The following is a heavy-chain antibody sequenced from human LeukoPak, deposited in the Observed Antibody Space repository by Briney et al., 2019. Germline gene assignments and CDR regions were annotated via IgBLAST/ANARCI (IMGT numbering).Heavy chain of an antibody. J-gene: IGHJ4*02. Sequence: PSETLSLTCAVYGGSFSGYDWSWIRQPPGKGLEWIGEINHSGSTNYNPSLKSRVTISVDTSKNQFSLKLSSVTAADTAVYYCARVGIAVAGPFDYWGQGTLVTVSS. CDR1: GGSFSGYD. D-gene: IGHD6-19*01. CDR2: INHSGST. CDR3: ARVGIAVAGPFDY. V-gene: IGHV4-34*01.